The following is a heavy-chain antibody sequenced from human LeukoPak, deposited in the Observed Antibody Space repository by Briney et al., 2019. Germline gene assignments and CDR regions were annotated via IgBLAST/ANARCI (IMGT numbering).Heavy chain of an antibody. CDR1: GYSFISYY. CDR3: VKSSDGYLEY. CDR2: INPNSGGT. J-gene: IGHJ4*02. Sequence: ASMRVSCKASGYSFISYYIHWVRQAPGQGLTWMGWINPNSGGTNYAQNFQGRVTLTRDTTISTAYMELSRLRSDDTAVYYCVKSSDGYLEYWGQGTLVTVSS. V-gene: IGHV1-2*02. D-gene: IGHD2-2*01.